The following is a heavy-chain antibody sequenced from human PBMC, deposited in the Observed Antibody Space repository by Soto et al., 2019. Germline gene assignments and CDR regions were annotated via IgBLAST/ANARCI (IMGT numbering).Heavy chain of an antibody. Sequence: SETLSLTCAVYGGSFSGYYWSWIRQPPGKGLEWIGEINHSGSTNYNPSLKSRVTISVDTSKNQFSLKMSSVTAADTAVYYCARVASRRYWFATWGQGTLVTVSS. J-gene: IGHJ5*02. CDR2: INHSGST. V-gene: IGHV4-34*09. CDR1: GGSFSGYY. CDR3: ARVASRRYWFAT.